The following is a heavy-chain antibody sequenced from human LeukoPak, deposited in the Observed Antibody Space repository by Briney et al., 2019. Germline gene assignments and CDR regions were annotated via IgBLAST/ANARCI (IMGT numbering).Heavy chain of an antibody. CDR2: INPNSGGT. CDR3: ARGGYSGYDFRGRDY. Sequence: ASVKVSCKASGYTFTSYGISWVRQAPGQGLEWMGWINPNSGGTNYAQKFQGRVTMTRDTSISTAYMELSRLRSDDTAVYYCARGGYSGYDFRGRDYWGQGTLVTVSS. V-gene: IGHV1-2*02. D-gene: IGHD5-12*01. CDR1: GYTFTSYG. J-gene: IGHJ4*02.